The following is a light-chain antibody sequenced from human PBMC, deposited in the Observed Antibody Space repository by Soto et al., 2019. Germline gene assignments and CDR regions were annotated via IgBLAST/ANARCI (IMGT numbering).Light chain of an antibody. CDR2: DVS. Sequence: QSALTQPASVSGSPGQSITISCTGTSSDVGGYNDVSWYQQHPGKAPKLMIYDVSNRPSGVSNRFSGSKSGNTASLTISGLQAEDEADYYCSSYRSGSTLVFGGGTKLTVL. CDR3: SSYRSGSTLV. V-gene: IGLV2-14*01. CDR1: SSDVGGYND. J-gene: IGLJ2*01.